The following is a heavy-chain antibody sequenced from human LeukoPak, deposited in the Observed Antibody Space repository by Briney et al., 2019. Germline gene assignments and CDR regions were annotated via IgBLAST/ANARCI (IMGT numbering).Heavy chain of an antibody. Sequence: GRSLRLSCAASGFTFSSYGMHWVRQAPGNGLEWVAVISYDGSNKYYADSVKGRFTISRDNSKNTLYLQMNSLRAEDTAVYYCAKSSSGEHISRGMGVWGQGTTVTVSS. D-gene: IGHD3-10*01. J-gene: IGHJ6*02. CDR1: GFTFSSYG. V-gene: IGHV3-30*18. CDR3: AKSSSGEHISRGMGV. CDR2: ISYDGSNK.